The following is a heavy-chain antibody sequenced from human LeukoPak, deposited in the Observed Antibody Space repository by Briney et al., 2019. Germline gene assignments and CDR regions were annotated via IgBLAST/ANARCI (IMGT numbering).Heavy chain of an antibody. J-gene: IGHJ4*02. CDR2: INHSGST. Sequence: SETLYLTCAVYGGSFSGYYWSGIRQPPGKGLEWIGEINHSGSTNYNPSLKSRVTISVDTSKNQFSLKLSSVTAADTAVYYCARSLLWFGSHFDYWGQGTLVTASS. D-gene: IGHD3-10*01. CDR3: ARSLLWFGSHFDY. V-gene: IGHV4-34*01. CDR1: GGSFSGYY.